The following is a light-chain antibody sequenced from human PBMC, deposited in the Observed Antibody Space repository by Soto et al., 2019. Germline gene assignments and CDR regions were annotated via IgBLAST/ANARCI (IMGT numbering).Light chain of an antibody. V-gene: IGKV3-20*01. CDR1: QSVSSN. J-gene: IGKJ1*01. CDR2: GAS. CDR3: QQYGSSLRT. Sequence: EIVMTQSPATLSVSPGERATLSCRASQSVSSNLAWYQQKPGQAPRLLIYGASSTATGIPDRFSGSGSGTDFTLTISRLEPEDFAVYYCQQYGSSLRTFGQGTKVDIK.